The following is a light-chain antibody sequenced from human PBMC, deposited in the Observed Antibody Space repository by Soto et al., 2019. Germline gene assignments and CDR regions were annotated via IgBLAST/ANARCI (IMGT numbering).Light chain of an antibody. J-gene: IGKJ1*01. V-gene: IGKV4-1*01. CDR1: QSVLYSSNNKNY. CDR2: WAS. Sequence: DIVMTQSPDSLAVSLGGRATINCKTSQSVLYSSNNKNYLAWYQQKPGQPPKALIYWASTRESGVPDRFSGSGSGTDFTLTISSLQAEDVAVYYCQQYYTTPWTFGQGTKVDIK. CDR3: QQYYTTPWT.